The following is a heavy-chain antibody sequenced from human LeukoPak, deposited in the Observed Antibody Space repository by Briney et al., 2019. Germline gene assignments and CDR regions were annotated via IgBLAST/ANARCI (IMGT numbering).Heavy chain of an antibody. Sequence: SETLSLTCTVSGGSISSGDYYWSWIRQPPGKGLEWIGYIYYSGSAYYSPSLKSRLTISVDTSKNQFSLNLNSVTAADTAVYYCARGVGSSWYGDWGQGTLVTVSS. J-gene: IGHJ4*02. V-gene: IGHV4-30-4*01. CDR1: GGSISSGDYY. D-gene: IGHD6-13*01. CDR3: ARGVGSSWYGD. CDR2: IYYSGSA.